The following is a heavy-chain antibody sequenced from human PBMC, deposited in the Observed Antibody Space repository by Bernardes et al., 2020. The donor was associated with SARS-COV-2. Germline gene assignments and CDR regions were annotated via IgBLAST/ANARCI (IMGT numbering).Heavy chain of an antibody. CDR3: ATGARISMIVVVRPQGVFDI. D-gene: IGHD3-22*01. CDR2: MNHTGGT. J-gene: IGHJ3*02. V-gene: IGHV4-34*01. Sequence: SETLSLTCAAYGGSLSGYYWNWIRQPPGKGLEWIGEMNHTGGTSYNPSLKSRVTTSKDTYKNQLSLKLSSVTAADTAVYYCATGARISMIVVVRPQGVFDIWGQETTVTVSS. CDR1: GGSLSGYY.